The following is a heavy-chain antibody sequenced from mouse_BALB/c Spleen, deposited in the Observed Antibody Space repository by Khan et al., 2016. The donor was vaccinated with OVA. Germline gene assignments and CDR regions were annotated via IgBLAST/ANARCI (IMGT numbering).Heavy chain of an antibody. D-gene: IGHD2-10*01. V-gene: IGHV9-3-1*01. CDR3: ARPPYFSYVLVY. J-gene: IGHJ4*01. CDR1: GYIFTNDG. Sequence: QIQLVQSGPELKKPGETVKISCKASGYIFTNDGMNWVKQAPGKGLKWMGWINTYTGEPTYADDFKGRFAFSLETSASTAYLHINNLKNEDTATYFCARPPYFSYVLVYWGQGTSVTVSS. CDR2: INTYTGEP.